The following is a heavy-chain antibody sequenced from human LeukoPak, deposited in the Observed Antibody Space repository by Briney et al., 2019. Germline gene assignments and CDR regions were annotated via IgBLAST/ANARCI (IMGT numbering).Heavy chain of an antibody. CDR1: GGSISSYY. Sequence: SETLSLTCTVSGGSISSYYWSWIRQPPGKGLEWIGYIYYSGSTNYNPSLKSRVTISVDTSKNRFSLKLSSVTAADTAVYYCAVYIAAAGYFDYWGQGTLVTVSS. CDR2: IYYSGST. CDR3: AVYIAAAGYFDY. V-gene: IGHV4-59*01. D-gene: IGHD6-13*01. J-gene: IGHJ4*02.